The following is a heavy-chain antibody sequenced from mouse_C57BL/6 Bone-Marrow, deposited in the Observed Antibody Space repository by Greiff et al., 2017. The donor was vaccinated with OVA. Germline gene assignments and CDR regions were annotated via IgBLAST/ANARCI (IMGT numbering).Heavy chain of an antibody. J-gene: IGHJ2*01. V-gene: IGHV1-50*01. CDR2: IDPSDSYT. CDR1: GYTFTSYW. Sequence: QVQLQQPGAELVKPGASVKLSCKASGYTFTSYWMQWVKQRPGQGLEWIGEIDPSDSYTNYNQKFKGKATLTVDTSSSTAYMQLSSLTSEDSAVYYCAVTGMIFDYWGQGTTLTVSS. D-gene: IGHD4-1*01. CDR3: AVTGMIFDY.